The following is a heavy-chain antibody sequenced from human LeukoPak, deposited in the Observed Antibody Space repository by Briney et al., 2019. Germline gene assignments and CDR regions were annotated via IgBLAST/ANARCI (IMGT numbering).Heavy chain of an antibody. V-gene: IGHV4-39*01. Sequence: SETLSLTCNVSGDSISGSDYYWGWKRQPPGKGLEWIANIWYSGSAYYNPSLQSRVTITVDTSKNQFSLNVKSVTAGDSAVYYCLRHAGGIILTWGQGTRVAVSS. J-gene: IGHJ5*02. CDR2: IWYSGSA. CDR1: GDSISGSDYY. CDR3: LRHAGGIILT. D-gene: IGHD1-1*01.